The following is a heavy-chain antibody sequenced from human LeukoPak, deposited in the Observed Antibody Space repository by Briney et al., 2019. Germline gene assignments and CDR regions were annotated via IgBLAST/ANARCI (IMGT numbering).Heavy chain of an antibody. CDR2: TYYRSKWYN. D-gene: IGHD6-13*01. V-gene: IGHV6-1*01. Sequence: SQTLSLTCAISGDSVSSNSAAWNWIRQSPSRGLEWLGRTYYRSKWYNDYAVSVKSRITINPDTSKNQFSLQLNSVTPEDTAVYYCVSSMNSYSSSWYYFDYWGQGTLVTVSS. J-gene: IGHJ4*02. CDR3: VSSMNSYSSSWYYFDY. CDR1: GDSVSSNSAA.